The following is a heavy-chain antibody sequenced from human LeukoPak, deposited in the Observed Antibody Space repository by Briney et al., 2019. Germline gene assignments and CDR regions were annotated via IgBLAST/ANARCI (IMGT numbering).Heavy chain of an antibody. CDR1: GGSFSGYY. Sequence: SETLSLTCAVYGGSFSGYYWSWIRQPPGKGLEWIEEINHSGSTNYNPSLKSRVTISVDTSKNQFSLKLSSVTAADTAVYYCARGRTGYYDVWSGYQYFDYWGQGTLVTVSS. CDR2: INHSGST. J-gene: IGHJ4*02. D-gene: IGHD3-3*01. CDR3: ARGRTGYYDVWSGYQYFDY. V-gene: IGHV4-34*01.